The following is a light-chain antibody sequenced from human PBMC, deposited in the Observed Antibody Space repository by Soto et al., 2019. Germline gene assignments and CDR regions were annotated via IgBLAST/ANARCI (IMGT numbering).Light chain of an antibody. J-gene: IGLJ3*02. CDR1: SSDVGNYNL. Sequence: QSALTQPASVSGSPGQSITISCTGTSSDVGNYNLVSWYQQNPGKAPKLMIYAASKRPSGVSNRFSGSKSGNTASLTISGLQAEDEADYYCCSYAGSSTWVFGGGTKLTVL. CDR3: CSYAGSSTWV. CDR2: AAS. V-gene: IGLV2-23*01.